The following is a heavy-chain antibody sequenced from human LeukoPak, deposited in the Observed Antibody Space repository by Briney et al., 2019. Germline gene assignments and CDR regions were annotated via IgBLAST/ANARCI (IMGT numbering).Heavy chain of an antibody. CDR1: GFTFSSYG. J-gene: IGHJ4*02. D-gene: IGHD4-17*01. CDR2: ISYDGSNK. CDR3: ANLLPSTVTTLSDY. V-gene: IGHV3-30*18. Sequence: GRSLRLSSAASGFTFSSYGMHWVRQAPGKGLEWVAVISYDGSNKYYADSVKGRFTISRDNSKNTLYLQMNSLRAEDTAVYYCANLLPSTVTTLSDYWGQGTLVTVSS.